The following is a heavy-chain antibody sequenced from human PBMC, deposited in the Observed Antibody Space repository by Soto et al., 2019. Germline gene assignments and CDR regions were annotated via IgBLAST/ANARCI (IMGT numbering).Heavy chain of an antibody. CDR2: IYYSGST. J-gene: IGHJ4*02. CDR3: ARDRRGYCSSSSFLFFDY. CDR1: GGSISSGGYY. D-gene: IGHD2-2*01. V-gene: IGHV4-31*03. Sequence: PSETLSLTCTVSGGSISSGGYYWSWIRQHPGKGLEWIGYIYYSGSTYYNPSLKSRVTISVDTSKNQFSLKLSSVTAADTAVYYCARDRRGYCSSSSFLFFDYWGQGTLVTVSS.